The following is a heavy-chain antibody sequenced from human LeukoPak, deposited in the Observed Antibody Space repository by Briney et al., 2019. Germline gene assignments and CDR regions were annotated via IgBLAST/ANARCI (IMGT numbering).Heavy chain of an antibody. V-gene: IGHV4-39*01. D-gene: IGHD1-26*01. J-gene: IGHJ4*02. CDR2: IYYSGST. CDR1: GGSISSSSYY. CDR3: RSGSYYRYALRDY. Sequence: SETLSLTCTVSGGSISSSSYYWGWIRQPPGKGLEWIGSIYYSGSTYYNPSLKSRVTISVDTSKNQFSLKLSSVTAADTAVYYRRSGSYYRYALRDYWGQGTLVTVSS.